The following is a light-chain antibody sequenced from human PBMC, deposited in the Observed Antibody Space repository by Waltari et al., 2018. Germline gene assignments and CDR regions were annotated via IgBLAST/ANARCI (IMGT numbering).Light chain of an antibody. CDR3: AAWDYNLNGVV. V-gene: IGLV1-47*01. CDR1: NSNIGSGF. CDR2: QNV. J-gene: IGLJ3*02. Sequence: QSLLTQPPSASGTPGERLTLSCSGSNSNIGSGFVYWYHQVPGTAPKTLIYQNVERPSGVPDRFSGSKSGTSASLAISGLRPEDEGDYYCAAWDYNLNGVVFGGGTRLTVL.